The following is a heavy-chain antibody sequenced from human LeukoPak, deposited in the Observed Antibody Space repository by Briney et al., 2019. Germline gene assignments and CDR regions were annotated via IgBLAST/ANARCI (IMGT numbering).Heavy chain of an antibody. CDR1: GGTFSSYA. V-gene: IGHV1-69*13. J-gene: IGHJ4*02. CDR2: IIPIFGTA. Sequence: ASVKVSCKASGGTFSSYAISWVRQAPGQGLEWMGGIIPIFGTANYAQKFQGRVTITADESTSTAYMELSSLRSEDTAVYYCARSGYSYGEVDYWGQGTLVTVSS. CDR3: ARSGYSYGEVDY. D-gene: IGHD5-18*01.